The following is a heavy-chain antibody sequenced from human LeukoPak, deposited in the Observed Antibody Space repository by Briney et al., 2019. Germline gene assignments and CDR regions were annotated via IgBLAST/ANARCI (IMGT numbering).Heavy chain of an antibody. CDR3: ARLWGSGYTGYYNIDY. D-gene: IGHD3-22*01. Sequence: KTSETLSLTCTVSGGSISSYYWSWIRQPPGKGLEWIGYIYYSGSTNYNPSLKSRVTISVDTSKNQFSLKLSSVTAADTAVYYCARLWGSGYTGYYNIDYWGQGTLVTVSS. V-gene: IGHV4-59*08. J-gene: IGHJ4*02. CDR2: IYYSGST. CDR1: GGSISSYY.